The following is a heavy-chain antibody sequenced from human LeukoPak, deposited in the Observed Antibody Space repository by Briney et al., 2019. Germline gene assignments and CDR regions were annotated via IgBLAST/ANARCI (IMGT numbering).Heavy chain of an antibody. CDR3: ASQPIAADGSRGDY. CDR1: GFTFSSYW. D-gene: IGHD6-13*01. J-gene: IGHJ4*02. Sequence: GGSLRLSCAASGFTFSSYWMSWVRQAPGKGLEWVANIKQDGSEKYYVDSVKGRFTISRDNAKNSLYLQMNSLRAEDTAVYYCASQPIAADGSRGDYWGQGTLVTVSP. V-gene: IGHV3-7*03. CDR2: IKQDGSEK.